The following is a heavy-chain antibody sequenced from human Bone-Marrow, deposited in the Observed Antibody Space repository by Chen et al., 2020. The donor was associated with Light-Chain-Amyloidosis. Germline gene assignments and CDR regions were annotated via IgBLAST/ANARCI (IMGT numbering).Heavy chain of an antibody. CDR3: AKHISYDDIFPGDPADAFDI. Sequence: EVQLVESGGGLLQRGGSLRLSCAASGFAFSSYAMSWVRQAPVKGLEWVSSIRGSGGSTVSVDSVSGRLTISRDNSNNAVCLQMDRLRAEDTPVYYCAKHISYDDIFPGDPADAFDIWRQGTMVPVSS. J-gene: IGHJ3*02. CDR1: GFAFSSYA. CDR2: IRGSGGST. V-gene: IGHV3-23*04. D-gene: IGHD3-9*01.